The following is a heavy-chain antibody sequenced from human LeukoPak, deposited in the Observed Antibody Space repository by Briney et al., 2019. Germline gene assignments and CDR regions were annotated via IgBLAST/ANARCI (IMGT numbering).Heavy chain of an antibody. Sequence: ASVKVSCKASGYTFTGYYLHWVRQAPGQGLEWMGWINPNSGGTNYAQKFQGRVTMTRGTSISTAYMELSRLRSDDTAVYYCARRDYDSSGYTFDCWGQGTLVTVSS. CDR3: ARRDYDSSGYTFDC. CDR2: INPNSGGT. V-gene: IGHV1-2*02. D-gene: IGHD3-22*01. J-gene: IGHJ4*02. CDR1: GYTFTGYY.